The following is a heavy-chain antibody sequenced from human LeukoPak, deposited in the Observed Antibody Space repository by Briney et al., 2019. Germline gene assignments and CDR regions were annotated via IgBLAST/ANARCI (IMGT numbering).Heavy chain of an antibody. CDR2: ISAYNGNT. J-gene: IGHJ4*02. Sequence: GASVKVSCKASGYTFTSYGISWVRQAPGQGLEWMGWISAYNGNTNYAQKLQGKVTMTTDTSTSTAYMELRSLRSDDTAVYYCARDGGSSSWYTGEAFDYWGQGTLVTVSS. V-gene: IGHV1-18*04. CDR3: ARDGGSSSWYTGEAFDY. CDR1: GYTFTSYG. D-gene: IGHD6-13*01.